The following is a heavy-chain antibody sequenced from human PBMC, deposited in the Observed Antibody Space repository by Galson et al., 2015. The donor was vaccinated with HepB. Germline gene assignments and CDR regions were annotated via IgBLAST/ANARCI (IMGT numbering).Heavy chain of an antibody. V-gene: IGHV1-3*01. CDR3: ARGELGYNWDGFDY. J-gene: IGHJ4*02. D-gene: IGHD1-1*01. CDR2: INAGNGNT. Sequence: SVKVSCKASGYTFTSYAMHWVRQAPGQRLEWMGWINAGNGNTKYSQKFQGRVTITRDTSASTAYMELSSLRSEDTAVYYCARGELGYNWDGFDYWGQGTLVTVSS. CDR1: GYTFTSYA.